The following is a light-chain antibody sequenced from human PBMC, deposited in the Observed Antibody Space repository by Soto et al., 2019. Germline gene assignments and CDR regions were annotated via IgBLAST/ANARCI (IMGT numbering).Light chain of an antibody. Sequence: DIQMTQSPSSLSASVGDRVTITCRASQGIRNFLAWYQQKPGKAPKLLTYAASTLQSGVPSRFTGSGSGTEFTLTISSLQPEDVATYYCQKYDSAPLTFGGGTKVEIK. CDR3: QKYDSAPLT. J-gene: IGKJ4*01. CDR1: QGIRNF. CDR2: AAS. V-gene: IGKV1-27*01.